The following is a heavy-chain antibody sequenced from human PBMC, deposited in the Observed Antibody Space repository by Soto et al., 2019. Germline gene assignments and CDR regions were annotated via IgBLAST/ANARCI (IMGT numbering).Heavy chain of an antibody. CDR2: ISGSGGST. Sequence: RGSLRLSCAASGCTFIGYAMSWFRQAPGKGLEWVSAISGSGGSTYYADSVKGRFTISRDNSKNTLYLQMNSLRAEDTAVYYCAKAMIPKENWFDPWGQGTLVTVSS. CDR3: AKAMIPKENWFDP. D-gene: IGHD3-22*01. CDR1: GCTFIGYA. V-gene: IGHV3-23*01. J-gene: IGHJ5*02.